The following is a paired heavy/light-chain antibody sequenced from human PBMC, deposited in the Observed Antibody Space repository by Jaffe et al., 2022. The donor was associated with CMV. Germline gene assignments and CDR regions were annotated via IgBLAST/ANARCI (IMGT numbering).Heavy chain of an antibody. Sequence: EVQLVESGGHSIQPGRSLRLSCETSGFPFNDYGIHWVRQVPGKGLEWVSGISWDSGTRTYADSVEGRFTISRNNANNSVYLQMNSLRLDDTALYYCVKGEYYDGTTYRDYRMPDGFDMWGQGTMVTV. CDR1: GFPFNDYG. D-gene: IGHD3-16*01. CDR2: ISWDSGTR. CDR3: VKGEYYDGTTYRDYRMPDGFDM. V-gene: IGHV3-9*01. J-gene: IGHJ3*02.
Light chain of an antibody. V-gene: IGLV3-27*01. J-gene: IGLJ2*01. CDR2: RDT. Sequence: SYGLTQPSSVSVSPGQTARITCSGDALTEKYVRWFQQKPGQAPMLVIYRDTERPSGIPERFSGSSSGTTVTLTISGAQVEDEADYFCSSATDNIIFFGGGTKLTVL. CDR1: ALTEKY. CDR3: SSATDNIIF.